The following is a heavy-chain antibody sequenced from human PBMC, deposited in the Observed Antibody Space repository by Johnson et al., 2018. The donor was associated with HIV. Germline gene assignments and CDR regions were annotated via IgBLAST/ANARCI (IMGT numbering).Heavy chain of an antibody. J-gene: IGHJ3*02. D-gene: IGHD3-3*01. CDR1: GFTFSSYG. V-gene: IGHV3-NL1*01. Sequence: QVQLLESGGGVVQPGRSLRLSCAASGFTFSSYGMHWVRQAPGQGLEWVSGINCSGDTIGYADSVKGRFIISRENAKNSLYLQMNSLRAEDTAVYYCAARPGVEGAFDIWGQGTMVTVSS. CDR2: INCSGDTI. CDR3: AARPGVEGAFDI.